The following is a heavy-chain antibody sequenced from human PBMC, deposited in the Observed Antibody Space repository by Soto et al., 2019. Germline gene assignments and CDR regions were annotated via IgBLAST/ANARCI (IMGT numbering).Heavy chain of an antibody. D-gene: IGHD6-13*01. CDR2: IYYSGST. V-gene: IGHV4-59*01. CDR1: GGSISSYY. Sequence: SETLSLTCTVSGGSISSYYWSWIRQPPGKGLEWIGYIYYSGSTNYNPSLKSRVTISVDTSKNQFSLKLSSVTAADTAVYYCARAPGYSIYFQHWGQGTLVTVSS. CDR3: ARAPGYSIYFQH. J-gene: IGHJ1*01.